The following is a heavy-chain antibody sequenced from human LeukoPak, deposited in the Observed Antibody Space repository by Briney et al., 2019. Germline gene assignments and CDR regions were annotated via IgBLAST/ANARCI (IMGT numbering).Heavy chain of an antibody. CDR1: GGTFINYA. J-gene: IGHJ3*02. Sequence: SVTVSFKASGGTFINYAISWVRQAPGQGLEWMGRIIPILGIANYAQKFQGRVTITADKSIRTAYMELRSLRSEETAVYYCASDSYGYAFDIWGQGTMFTVSS. CDR2: IIPILGIA. CDR3: ASDSYGYAFDI. V-gene: IGHV1-69*04. D-gene: IGHD5-18*01.